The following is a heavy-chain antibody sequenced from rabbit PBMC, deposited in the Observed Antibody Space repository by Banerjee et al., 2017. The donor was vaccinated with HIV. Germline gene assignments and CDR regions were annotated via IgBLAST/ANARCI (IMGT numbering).Heavy chain of an antibody. D-gene: IGHD4-1*01. CDR3: ARDLDGVIGWNFGW. CDR1: GFDFSATDW. CDR2: IYAGSGETT. Sequence: QEQLEESGGGLVKPEGSLTLTCTASGFDFSATDWICWVRQAPEKGLEWIACIYAGSGETTYYANWAKGRFTISKTSSTTVTLLMTSLTAADTATYFCARDLDGVIGWNFGWWGPGTLVTVS. J-gene: IGHJ6*01. V-gene: IGHV1S45*01.